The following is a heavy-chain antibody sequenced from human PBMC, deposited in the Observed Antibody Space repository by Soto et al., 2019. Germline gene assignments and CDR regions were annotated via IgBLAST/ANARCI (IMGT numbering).Heavy chain of an antibody. CDR3: ARDLRGWGYALDV. D-gene: IGHD3-10*01. V-gene: IGHV4-31*03. Sequence: QVQLHGSGPGLVKPSETLSLTCTVSCGSISSGAYYCTWIRQYPVKGLEYIGYIYRSGRTFYNPARNSRGFISIDTSTNQLSLKFRCVTASDTAVYYCARDLRGWGYALDVWGQGTVVTVSS. CDR2: IYRSGRT. J-gene: IGHJ3*01. CDR1: CGSISSGAYY.